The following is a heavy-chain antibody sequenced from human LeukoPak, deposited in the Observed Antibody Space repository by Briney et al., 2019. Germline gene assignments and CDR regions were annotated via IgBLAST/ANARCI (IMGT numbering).Heavy chain of an antibody. J-gene: IGHJ3*02. Sequence: SETLSLTCTVSGGSISSSSYYWGWIRQPPGKGLEWIGSIYYSGGTYYNPSLKSRVTISVDTSKNQFSLKLSSVTAADTAVYYCARALGVAGRHDAFDIWDQGTMVTVSS. CDR3: ARALGVAGRHDAFDI. CDR2: IYYSGGT. CDR1: GGSISSSSYY. V-gene: IGHV4-39*01. D-gene: IGHD6-19*01.